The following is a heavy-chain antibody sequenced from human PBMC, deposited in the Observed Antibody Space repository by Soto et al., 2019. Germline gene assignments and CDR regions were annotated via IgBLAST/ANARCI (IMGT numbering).Heavy chain of an antibody. CDR3: STEGSGWYFPLDY. CDR1: GFTFSNAW. CDR2: IKSKTDGGTT. J-gene: IGHJ4*02. V-gene: IGHV3-15*01. Sequence: EVQLVESGGGLVKPGGSLRLSCSASGFTFSNAWMSWVRQAPGKGLEWVGRIKSKTDGGTTDYAAPVKGRFTISRDDSKNTLYLQMNSLKTEDTAVYYCSTEGSGWYFPLDYWGQGTLVTVSS. D-gene: IGHD6-19*01.